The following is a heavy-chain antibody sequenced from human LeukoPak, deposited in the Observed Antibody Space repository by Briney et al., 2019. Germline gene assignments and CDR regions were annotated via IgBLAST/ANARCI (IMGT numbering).Heavy chain of an antibody. CDR2: ISYDCTDK. CDR1: GFTFRSYA. V-gene: IGHV3-30*01. CDR3: VKDDYCGAARCPGWLDP. D-gene: IGHD2-21*01. J-gene: IGHJ5*02. Sequence: GRSLRLSCAASGFTFRSYAMHWVRQAPGKGLEWVAIISYDCTDKYNADSVKGRFTISRDNSKNTLYMQMNSLRPEDTAVYYRVKDDYCGAARCPGWLDPWGQGTLVTVSS.